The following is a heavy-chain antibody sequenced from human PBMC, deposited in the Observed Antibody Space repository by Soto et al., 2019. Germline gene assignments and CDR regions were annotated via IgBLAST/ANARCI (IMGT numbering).Heavy chain of an antibody. CDR1: GYTFTSYY. CDR2: INPSGGST. Sequence: QVQLVQSGAEVKKPGASVKVSCKASGYTFTSYYMHWVRQAPGQGLEWMGIINPSGGSTSYAQKFQGRVTMTRDTSTSTVYMELSSLSSEDTAVYYCAAQGGNGSGGSCYFRAFDIWGQGTMVTVSS. D-gene: IGHD2-15*01. J-gene: IGHJ3*02. CDR3: AAQGGNGSGGSCYFRAFDI. V-gene: IGHV1-46*03.